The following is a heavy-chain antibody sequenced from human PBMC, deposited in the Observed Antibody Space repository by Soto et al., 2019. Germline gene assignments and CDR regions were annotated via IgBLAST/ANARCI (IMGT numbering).Heavy chain of an antibody. CDR2: IIPIFGTA. D-gene: IGHD1-7*01. Sequence: QVQLVQSGAEVKKPGSSVKVSCKASGGTFSSYAISWVRQAPGQGREWMGGIIPIFGTANYAQKFQGRVTITADESTSTADMALSRLRSEDTAVYYCARDPLCRNSYKDYWGQGTLVTVSS. V-gene: IGHV1-69*12. CDR3: ARDPLCRNSYKDY. CDR1: GGTFSSYA. J-gene: IGHJ4*02.